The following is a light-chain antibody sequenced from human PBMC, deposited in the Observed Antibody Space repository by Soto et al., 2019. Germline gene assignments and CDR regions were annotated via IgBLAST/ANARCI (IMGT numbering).Light chain of an antibody. Sequence: QPVLTQSPSASASLGASVKLTCTLSSGHSHYAIAWHQQQPEKGPRYLMKLNGDGSHNKGDGIPDRFSGSSSGAERYLTISSLQSEDEADYYRQTWVTGIQVFGGGTKLTVL. CDR3: QTWVTGIQV. CDR1: SGHSHYA. CDR2: LNGDGSH. J-gene: IGLJ2*01. V-gene: IGLV4-69*01.